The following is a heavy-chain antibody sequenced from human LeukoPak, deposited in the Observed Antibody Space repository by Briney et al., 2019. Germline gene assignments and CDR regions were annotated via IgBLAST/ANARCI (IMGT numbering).Heavy chain of an antibody. CDR3: ATNYDFWSGYPVDALDI. CDR1: GYSFTSYW. J-gene: IGHJ3*02. D-gene: IGHD3-3*01. CDR2: IDPSDSYT. V-gene: IGHV5-10-1*01. Sequence: GESLKISCKGSGYSFTSYWISWVRQMPGKGLEWMGRIDPSDSYTNYSPSFQGHVTISADKSISTAYLQWSSLKASDTAMYYCATNYDFWSGYPVDALDIWGQGTMVTVSS.